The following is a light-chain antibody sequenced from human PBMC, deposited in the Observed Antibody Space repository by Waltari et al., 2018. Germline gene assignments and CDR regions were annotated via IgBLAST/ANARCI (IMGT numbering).Light chain of an antibody. CDR3: CSYASSSTVV. J-gene: IGLJ3*02. CDR1: ISDVGSDNL. Sequence: QSALTQLDSVSGSPGQSITTPCTCTISDVGSDNLVSWYEQHPGQAPHLMIYEVTKRPSGVSYRFSGSKSGNTASLTISGLQAEDEADYYCCSYASSSTVVFGGGTKLTVL. CDR2: EVT. V-gene: IGLV2-23*02.